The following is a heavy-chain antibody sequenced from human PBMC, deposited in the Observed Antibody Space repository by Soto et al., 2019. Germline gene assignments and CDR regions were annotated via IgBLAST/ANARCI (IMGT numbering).Heavy chain of an antibody. D-gene: IGHD1-26*01. Sequence: ASVKVSCKASCYTFTSYGISWVRQAPGQGLEWMGWISAYNGNTNYAQKLQGRVSMGTDTSTRTAYMELRNLRSDGTAVYYCARDLVSRVGAAGTYYYYNYGMDVWGQGTTVTVSS. CDR2: ISAYNGNT. CDR1: CYTFTSYG. J-gene: IGHJ6*02. CDR3: ARDLVSRVGAAGTYYYYNYGMDV. V-gene: IGHV1-18*04.